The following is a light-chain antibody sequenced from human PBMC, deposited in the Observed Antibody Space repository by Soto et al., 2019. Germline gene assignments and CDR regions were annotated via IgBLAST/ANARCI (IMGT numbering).Light chain of an antibody. V-gene: IGKV1-39*01. J-gene: IGKJ1*01. Sequence: DIQMTQSPSSLSASVGDRVTIPCRASQSISNYLNWYQQKPGKAPTLLIYGASILQSGVPSRFSGSGSGTDFTLTITNLQPEDFATYYCQQSYSSPRTFGQGTKVEIK. CDR2: GAS. CDR3: QQSYSSPRT. CDR1: QSISNY.